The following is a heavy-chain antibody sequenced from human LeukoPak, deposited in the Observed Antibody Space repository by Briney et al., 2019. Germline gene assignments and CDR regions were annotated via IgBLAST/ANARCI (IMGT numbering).Heavy chain of an antibody. Sequence: SETLSLTCAVYGGSFSGYYWSWIRQPPGKGLEWIGEINHSGSTNYNPSLKSRVTISVDTSKNQFSLKLSSVTAADTAVYYCARDPPRQSAFDIWGQGTMVTVSS. CDR3: ARDPPRQSAFDI. V-gene: IGHV4-34*01. CDR2: INHSGST. CDR1: GGSFSGYY. J-gene: IGHJ3*02.